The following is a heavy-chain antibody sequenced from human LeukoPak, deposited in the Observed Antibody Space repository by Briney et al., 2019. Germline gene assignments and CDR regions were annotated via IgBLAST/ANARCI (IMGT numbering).Heavy chain of an antibody. V-gene: IGHV1-8*01. CDR2: MNPNSGNT. D-gene: IGHD3-3*01. CDR3: ARGPDFWSGYSH. CDR1: GYTFTSYD. J-gene: IGHJ4*02. Sequence: ASVKVSCKVSGYTFTSYDINWVRQATGQGLEWMGWMNPNSGNTGYAQKFQGRVTMTRNTSISTAYMELSSLRSEDTAVYYCARGPDFWSGYSHWGQGTLVTVSS.